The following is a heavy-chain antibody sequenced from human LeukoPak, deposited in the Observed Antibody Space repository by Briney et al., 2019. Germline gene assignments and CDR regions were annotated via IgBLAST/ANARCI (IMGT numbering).Heavy chain of an antibody. Sequence: SETLSLTCAVSGYSISSGYYWGWIRQPPGKGLEWIGSIYHSGSTYYNPSLKSRATISVDTSKNQFSLKLSSVTAADTAVYYCARQVVEMATISAFDIWGQGTMVTVSS. J-gene: IGHJ3*02. D-gene: IGHD5-24*01. CDR2: IYHSGST. V-gene: IGHV4-38-2*01. CDR1: GYSISSGYY. CDR3: ARQVVEMATISAFDI.